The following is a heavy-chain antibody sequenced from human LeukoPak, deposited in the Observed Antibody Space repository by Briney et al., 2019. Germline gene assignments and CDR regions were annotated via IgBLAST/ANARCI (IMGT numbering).Heavy chain of an antibody. CDR2: INPNSGGT. Sequence: ASVKVSCKASGYTFSDYYMRWVRQAPGQGLEWMGWINPNSGGTNYAQKFQGRVTMTRDMSISTAYMEVSRLTSDDTAVYYCARATIADSSTYYIDYWGLGTLVTVSS. CDR3: ARATIADSSTYYIDY. D-gene: IGHD3-22*01. V-gene: IGHV1-2*02. CDR1: GYTFSDYY. J-gene: IGHJ4*02.